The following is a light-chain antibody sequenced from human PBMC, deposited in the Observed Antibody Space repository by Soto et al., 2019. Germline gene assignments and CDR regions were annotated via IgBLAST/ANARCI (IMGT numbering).Light chain of an antibody. V-gene: IGKV1-8*01. CDR2: AAS. CDR3: QQEYSYPSYT. Sequence: AIRMTQSPSSLSASTGDRVTITCRASQGISSYLAWYQQKPGKAPKLLIYAASTLQSGVPSRFSGSGSGTDFTLTIGCLQSEDFSTIYCQQEYSYPSYTFGQGTKLEIK. CDR1: QGISSY. J-gene: IGKJ2*01.